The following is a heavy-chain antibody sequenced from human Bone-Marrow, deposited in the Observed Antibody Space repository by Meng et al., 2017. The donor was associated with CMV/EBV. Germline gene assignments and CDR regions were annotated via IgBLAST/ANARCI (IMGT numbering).Heavy chain of an antibody. J-gene: IGHJ6*01. CDR1: GFTFSAYY. Sequence: GGSLRLSCAASGFTFSAYYMSWIRQAPGKGLEWVSYISSGGSTIYYAGSVKGRFTISRDNTKNSVYLQMNSLRAEDTAIYYCVRVLEDVVVVVPNYYYGMDAWGQGTAVTVSS. CDR3: VRVLEDVVVVVPNYYYGMDA. CDR2: ISSGGSTI. V-gene: IGHV3-11*04. D-gene: IGHD2-15*01.